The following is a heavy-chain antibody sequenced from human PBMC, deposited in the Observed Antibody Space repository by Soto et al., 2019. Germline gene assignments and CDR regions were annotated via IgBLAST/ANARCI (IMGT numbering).Heavy chain of an antibody. D-gene: IGHD2-2*01. CDR2: ISYGGGDT. Sequence: QVQLVESGGGVVQPGRSLTLSCSASGFIFSNYVMHWVRQAPGKGLEWVGLISYGGGDTYYADSVKGRFTISRDNSKNTLYLQMPSLRPEDTAVYYCAKDLPPVVPLAIRHKFSYNAMDVWGPGTTVTVSS. CDR3: AKDLPPVVPLAIRHKFSYNAMDV. J-gene: IGHJ6*02. V-gene: IGHV3-30-3*01. CDR1: GFIFSNYV.